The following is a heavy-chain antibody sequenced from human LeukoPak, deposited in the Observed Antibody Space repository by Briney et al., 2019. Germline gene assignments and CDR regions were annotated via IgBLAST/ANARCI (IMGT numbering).Heavy chain of an antibody. CDR3: TRALLLLWSRYGMDV. V-gene: IGHV3-49*04. CDR1: GFTFGDYA. J-gene: IGHJ6*02. CDR2: IRSKAYGGTT. D-gene: IGHD3-10*01. Sequence: GGSLRLSCTASGFTFGDYAMSWVRQAPGKGLEWVGFIRSKAYGGTTEYAASVKGRFTISRDDSKSIAYLQMNSLKTEDTAVYYCTRALLLLWSRYGMDVWGQGTTVTVSS.